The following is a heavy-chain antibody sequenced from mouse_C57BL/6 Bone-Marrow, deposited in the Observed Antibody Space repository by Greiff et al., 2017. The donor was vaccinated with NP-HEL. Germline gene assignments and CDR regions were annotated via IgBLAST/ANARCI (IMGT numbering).Heavy chain of an antibody. CDR1: GYTFTRSC. D-gene: IGHD4-1*01. V-gene: IGHV1-69*01. CDR3: ARLDWEGFAY. Sequence: QVQLQQPGAELVMPGASVKLSCKASGYTFTRSCMPLVQQCPGHGLELLGAIYPSDRSTTYYQTFKGKSTLTVDKSSSTAYMQLSSLTSEDSAVYYCARLDWEGFAYWGQGTLVTVSA. J-gene: IGHJ3*01. CDR2: IYPSDRST.